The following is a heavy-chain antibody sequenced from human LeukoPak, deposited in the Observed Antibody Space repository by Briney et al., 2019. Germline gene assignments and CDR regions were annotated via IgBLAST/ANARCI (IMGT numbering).Heavy chain of an antibody. D-gene: IGHD5-24*01. V-gene: IGHV3-9*01. CDR1: GFTFDDYA. Sequence: PGGSLRLSCAASGFTFDDYAMHWVRQAPGKGLEWVSGISWNSGSIGYADSVKGRFTISRDNAKNSLYLQMNSLRADDTALYYCAKDHNYYFDYWGQGTLVTVSS. CDR2: ISWNSGSI. J-gene: IGHJ4*02. CDR3: AKDHNYYFDY.